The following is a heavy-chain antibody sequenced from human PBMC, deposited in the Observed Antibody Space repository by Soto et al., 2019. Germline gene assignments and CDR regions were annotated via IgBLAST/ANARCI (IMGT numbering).Heavy chain of an antibody. CDR1: GFTFSSYG. CDR3: EGEAARPILDQNDY. D-gene: IGHD6-6*01. CDR2: ISYDGSNK. Sequence: GGSLRLSCAASGFTFSSYGMHWVRQAPGKGLEWVAVISYDGSNKYYADSVKGRFTISRDNSENTLYLQMNSLRAEDTAVYYCEGEAARPILDQNDYWGQGTLVTVSS. V-gene: IGHV3-30*03. J-gene: IGHJ4*02.